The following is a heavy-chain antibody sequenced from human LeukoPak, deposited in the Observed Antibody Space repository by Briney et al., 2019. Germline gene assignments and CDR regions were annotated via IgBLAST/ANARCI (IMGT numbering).Heavy chain of an antibody. J-gene: IGHJ6*02. CDR1: GYTFTGYY. Sequence: ASVKVSCKASGYTFTGYYMHWVRQAPGQGLEWMGWINPNSGGTNYAQKFQGWVTMTRDTSISTAYMELSRLRSDDTAVYYCARDGGSENYYYYGMDVWGQGTTVTVSS. CDR2: INPNSGGT. D-gene: IGHD3-16*01. CDR3: ARDGGSENYYYYGMDV. V-gene: IGHV1-2*04.